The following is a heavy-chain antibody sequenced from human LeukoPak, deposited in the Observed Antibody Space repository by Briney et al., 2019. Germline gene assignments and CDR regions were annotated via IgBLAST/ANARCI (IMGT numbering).Heavy chain of an antibody. J-gene: IGHJ3*02. CDR1: GYSFTGYY. V-gene: IGHV1-2*02. CDR2: INPISGGS. CDR3: AAQFPRGLSAYPISFSDPFHI. D-gene: IGHD5-12*01. Sequence: GASVKVSCKASGYSFTGYYLHWVRQAPGQGFEWMGWINPISGGSNYAQNFQGRVSMTRDTSISTAYLEVTRLTSHDTAIYFCAAQFPRGLSAYPISFSDPFHIWGQGTMVTVSS.